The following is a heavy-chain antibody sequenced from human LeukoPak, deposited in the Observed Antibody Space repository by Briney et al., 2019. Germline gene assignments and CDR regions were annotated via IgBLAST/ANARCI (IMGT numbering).Heavy chain of an antibody. V-gene: IGHV3-30*18. J-gene: IGHJ2*01. CDR2: ISYDGSNK. Sequence: GGSLRLSCAASGFTFSSYSMNWVRQAPGKGLEWVAVISYDGSNKYYADSVKGRFTISRDNSKNTLYLQMNSLRAEDTAVYYCAKDRGYDGWYFDLWGRGTLVTVSS. CDR3: AKDRGYDGWYFDL. CDR1: GFTFSSYS. D-gene: IGHD5-12*01.